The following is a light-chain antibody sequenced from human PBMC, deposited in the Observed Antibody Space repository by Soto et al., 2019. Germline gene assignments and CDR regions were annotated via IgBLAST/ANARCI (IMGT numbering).Light chain of an antibody. CDR2: LAS. CDR1: QNLQHTNGDNY. Sequence: MTQSHLSLPVTPGGPASISCRSRQNLQHTNGDNYLDCYLQKRGQSPQLLISLASNRASGVPDRFSGSGSGTDFTLKISRVEAEDVGLYYCMQTLQTPTFGQGTKVDIK. CDR3: MQTLQTPT. V-gene: IGKV2-28*01. J-gene: IGKJ1*01.